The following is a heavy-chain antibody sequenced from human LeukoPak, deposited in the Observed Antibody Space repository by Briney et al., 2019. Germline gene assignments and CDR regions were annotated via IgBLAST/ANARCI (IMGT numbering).Heavy chain of an antibody. J-gene: IGHJ3*02. CDR1: DGSSSSSS. CDR2: IYYSGST. Sequence: PSETLSLTCTVSDGSSSSSSWNWIRQPPGKGLEWIGYIYYSGSTNSNPSLKSRVTISVDTSKNQFSLKLTSVTAADTAVYYCARRDGGAAFDIWGQGTMVTVSS. D-gene: IGHD4-23*01. CDR3: ARRDGGAAFDI. V-gene: IGHV4-59*08.